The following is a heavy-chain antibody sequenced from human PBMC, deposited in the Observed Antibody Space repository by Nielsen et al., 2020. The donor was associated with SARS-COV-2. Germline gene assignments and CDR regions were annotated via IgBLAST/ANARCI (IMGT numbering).Heavy chain of an antibody. V-gene: IGHV3-21*01. CDR2: ISSSSSYT. CDR3: ARDLLSQAH. J-gene: IGHJ4*02. CDR1: GFTFSSYS. Sequence: GESLKISCAASGFTFSSYSMNWVRQAPGKGLEWVSSISSSSSYTYYADSVKGRFTISRDNAKNSLYLQMNSLRAEDTAVYYCARDLLSQAHWGQGTLVTVSS.